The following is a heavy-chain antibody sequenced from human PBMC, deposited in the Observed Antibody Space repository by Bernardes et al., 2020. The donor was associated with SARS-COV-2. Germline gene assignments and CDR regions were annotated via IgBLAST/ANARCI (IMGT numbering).Heavy chain of an antibody. D-gene: IGHD6-19*01. CDR2: IYYSGST. J-gene: IGHJ4*01. CDR1: GGFINRHY. CDR3: ATGAVAGTGF. V-gene: IGHV4-59*11. Sequence: SETLSLTCTVSGGFINRHYWSWIRQPPGKGLEWIGNIYYSGSTNYNPSPKSRVTISVDTSKNQFSLKLSSVTAADTAVYYCATGAVAGTGFWSHGNLVTVSS.